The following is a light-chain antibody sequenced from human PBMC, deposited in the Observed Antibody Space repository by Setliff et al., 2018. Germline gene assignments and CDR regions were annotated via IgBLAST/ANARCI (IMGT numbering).Light chain of an antibody. CDR1: SSDVGGYDY. CDR3: SSYTGSNSHV. Sequence: QSALTQPASVSGSPGQSITIPCTGTSSDVGGYDYVSWYQQHPGKAPKLLIYYVRDRPSGVSDRFSGSKSGNTASLTISGLQAEDEADYYCSSYTGSNSHVFGTGTKVTVL. V-gene: IGLV2-14*03. J-gene: IGLJ1*01. CDR2: YVR.